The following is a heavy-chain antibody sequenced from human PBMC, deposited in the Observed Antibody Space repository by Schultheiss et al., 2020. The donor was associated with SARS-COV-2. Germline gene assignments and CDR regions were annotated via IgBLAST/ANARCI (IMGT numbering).Heavy chain of an antibody. V-gene: IGHV3-23*01. Sequence: GGSLRLSCAASGFTFSSYAMSWVRQAPGKGLEWVSAISGSGGSTYYADSVKGRFTISRDKSKNTLYLQMNSLRAEDTAVYYCARDGGSSYYYYGMDVWGQGTTVTVSS. D-gene: IGHD3-16*01. CDR1: GFTFSSYA. CDR2: ISGSGGST. CDR3: ARDGGSSYYYYGMDV. J-gene: IGHJ6*02.